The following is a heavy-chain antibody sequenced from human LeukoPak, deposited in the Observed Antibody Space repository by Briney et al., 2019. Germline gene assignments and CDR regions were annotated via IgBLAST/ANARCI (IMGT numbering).Heavy chain of an antibody. CDR2: INHSGST. V-gene: IGHV4-34*01. Sequence: SETLSLTCAVYGGSFSGYYWSWIRQPPGKGLEWIGEINHSGSTSYNPSLKSRVTISVDTSKNQFSLKLSSVTAADTAVYYCARITYYDILTGYSTAMDVWGKGTTVTVSS. CDR1: GGSFSGYY. J-gene: IGHJ6*03. CDR3: ARITYYDILTGYSTAMDV. D-gene: IGHD3-9*01.